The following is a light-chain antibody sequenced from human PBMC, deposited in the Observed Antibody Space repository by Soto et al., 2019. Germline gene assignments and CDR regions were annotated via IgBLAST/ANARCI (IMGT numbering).Light chain of an antibody. CDR1: QTISSW. J-gene: IGKJ3*01. Sequence: DIQMTQSPSTLSGSVGDRVTITCRASQTISSWLAWYQQKPGKAPKLLIYAASTLQSGVQSRFSGSGSGTEFTLTIRNLQPEDFATYYCIQYNSFPFTFGPGTKVDIK. V-gene: IGKV1-5*01. CDR3: IQYNSFPFT. CDR2: AAS.